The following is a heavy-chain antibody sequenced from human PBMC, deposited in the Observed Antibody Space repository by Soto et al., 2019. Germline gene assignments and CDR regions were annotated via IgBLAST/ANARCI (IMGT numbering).Heavy chain of an antibody. J-gene: IGHJ5*01. CDR1: RFTFSDFA. Sequence: DVQLLESGGGLVQPGGSLTLSCAASRFTFSDFAMSWVRQAPGKGLEWVSSIGGGGPDTYYADSVKGRFTISRDNSKNTLYLQMDSLRDEDTAVYYCAKDAVPYNGKWDWFDSWGQGTLVIVSS. CDR2: IGGGGPDT. V-gene: IGHV3-23*01. CDR3: AKDAVPYNGKWDWFDS. D-gene: IGHD1-20*01.